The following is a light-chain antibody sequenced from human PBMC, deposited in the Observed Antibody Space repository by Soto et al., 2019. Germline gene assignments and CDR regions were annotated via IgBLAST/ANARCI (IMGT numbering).Light chain of an antibody. CDR3: QQRSTPIN. CDR2: DAS. CDR1: QSVSSY. J-gene: IGKJ5*01. Sequence: EIVLTQSPGTLSLTPGERATLSCRASQSVSSYLAWYQQKPGQAPGLLIYDASNRATGIPARFSGSGSGTDFTLTISSLEPDDFAVYYCQQRSTPINFGQGTRLEIK. V-gene: IGKV3-11*01.